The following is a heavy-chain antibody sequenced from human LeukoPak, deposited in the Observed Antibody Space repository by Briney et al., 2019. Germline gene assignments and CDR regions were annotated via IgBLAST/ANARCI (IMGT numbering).Heavy chain of an antibody. J-gene: IGHJ4*02. CDR1: GFTFSSYT. V-gene: IGHV3-21*01. CDR3: ARVGD. CDR2: ISSSRSYI. Sequence: GGSLRLSCVASGFTFSSYTMNWVRQAPGKGLEWVSSISSSRSYIYYADSVKGRFTISRDNAKNSLYPQMNSLRAEDTAMYYCARVGDWGQGTLVTVSS.